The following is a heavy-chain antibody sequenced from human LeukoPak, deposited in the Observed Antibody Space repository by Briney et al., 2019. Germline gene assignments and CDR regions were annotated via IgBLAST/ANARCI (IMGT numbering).Heavy chain of an antibody. CDR3: ARELISYGTYYYDSSGLNY. V-gene: IGHV4-30-4*08. D-gene: IGHD3-22*01. J-gene: IGHJ4*02. CDR1: GGSISSGDYY. CDR2: IYYSGST. Sequence: SETLSLTCPVSGGSISSGDYYWSWIRQPPGKGLEWIGYIYYSGSTYYNPSLKSRVTISVDTSKNQFSLKLSSVTAADTAVYYCARELISYGTYYYDSSGLNYWGQGTLVTVSS.